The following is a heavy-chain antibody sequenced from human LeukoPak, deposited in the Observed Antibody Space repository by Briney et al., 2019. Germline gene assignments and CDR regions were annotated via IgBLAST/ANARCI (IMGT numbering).Heavy chain of an antibody. V-gene: IGHV4-34*01. CDR3: ARGGFYCGDDCYY. D-gene: IGHD2-21*02. J-gene: IGHJ4*02. Sequence: SETVSLTCAVYGGSFSFYYWSWIRQPPEKGLEWIGEINLSGSTNYNPSLKNRVTISIDTSKNQFSLKLSSVTAADTAVYYCARGGFYCGDDCYYWGQGTLVTVSS. CDR1: GGSFSFYY. CDR2: INLSGST.